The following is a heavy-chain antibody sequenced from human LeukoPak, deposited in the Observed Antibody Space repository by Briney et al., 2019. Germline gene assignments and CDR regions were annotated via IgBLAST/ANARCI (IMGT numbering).Heavy chain of an antibody. D-gene: IGHD4-17*01. J-gene: IGHJ6*02. CDR1: GGSISHYY. V-gene: IGHV4-59*01. CDR3: AREDPQTTVPEGMDV. Sequence: SETLSLTCTVSGGSISHYYWSWIRQSPGKGLEWIGYIYYSGTINYNPSLKSRVTISVDTSRNQFSLQLRSVTAADTAVYYCAREDPQTTVPEGMDVWGQGTTVIVSS. CDR2: IYYSGTI.